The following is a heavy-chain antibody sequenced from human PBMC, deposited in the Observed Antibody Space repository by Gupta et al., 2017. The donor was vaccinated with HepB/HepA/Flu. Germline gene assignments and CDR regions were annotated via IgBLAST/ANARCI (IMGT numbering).Heavy chain of an antibody. D-gene: IGHD3-16*01. V-gene: IGHV3-9*01. CDR3: AKGHGGNYYYYGMDV. CDR2: ISWNSGSI. CDR1: GFTFDDYA. J-gene: IGHJ6*02. Sequence: EVQLVESGGGLVQPGRSLRLSCAASGFTFDDYAMHWVRQAPGKGLEWVSGISWNSGSIGYADSVKGRFTISRDNAKNSLYLQMNSLRAEDTALYYCAKGHGGNYYYYGMDVWGQGTTVTVSS.